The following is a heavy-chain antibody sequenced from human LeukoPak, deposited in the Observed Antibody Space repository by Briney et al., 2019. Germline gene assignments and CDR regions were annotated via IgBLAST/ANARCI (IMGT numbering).Heavy chain of an antibody. D-gene: IGHD4-23*01. CDR1: GFSFSDYY. Sequence: GGSLRLSSAASGFSFSDYYMDWVRQAPGKGLELVARIKNKANSYTTHYAESVRGRFTISRDDSKNSLYLQMNSLKTADTAVYYCVDLGSTVGYWGQGTLVTVSS. V-gene: IGHV3-72*01. CDR3: VDLGSTVGY. CDR2: IKNKANSYTT. J-gene: IGHJ4*02.